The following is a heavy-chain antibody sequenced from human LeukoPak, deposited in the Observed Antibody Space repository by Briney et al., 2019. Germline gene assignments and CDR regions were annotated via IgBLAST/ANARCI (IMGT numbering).Heavy chain of an antibody. CDR3: ARDRRGFDWFDY. D-gene: IGHD3-10*01. CDR2: IYHSGST. V-gene: IGHV4-38-2*02. CDR1: VHSISSGYY. Sequence: PSETLSLTCTVSVHSISSGYYWGWIRQPPGKGVEGIGSIYHSGSTYYNPSLKSRVTISVDTSKNQFSLKLSSVTAADTAVYYCARDRRGFDWFDYWGQGALVTVSS. J-gene: IGHJ5*01.